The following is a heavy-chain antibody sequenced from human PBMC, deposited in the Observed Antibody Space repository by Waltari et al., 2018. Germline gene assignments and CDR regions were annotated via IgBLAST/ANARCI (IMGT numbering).Heavy chain of an antibody. CDR2: ITWNAGQT. V-gene: IGHV3-20*04. D-gene: IGHD6-13*01. J-gene: IGHJ4*02. CDR1: GFSFDDYG. CDR3: AREFRSGYSIDF. Sequence: EVQLVESGGTVVRTGGSLRLSCVASGFSFDDYGMSWVRQAPGKGLEWVSGITWNAGQTGYAGSVKGRFTISRDDGKKSLYLQMNNLRDEDTALYYCAREFRSGYSIDFWGQGTLVTVSA.